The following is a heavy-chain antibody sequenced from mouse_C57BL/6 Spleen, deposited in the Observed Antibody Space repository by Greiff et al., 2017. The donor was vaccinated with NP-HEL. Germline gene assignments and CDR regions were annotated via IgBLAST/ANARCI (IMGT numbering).Heavy chain of an antibody. J-gene: IGHJ3*01. V-gene: IGHV14-4*01. CDR3: TTKGNYVAY. D-gene: IGHD2-1*01. CDR2: IDPENGDT. Sequence: DVQLQESGAELVRPGASVKLSCTASGFNIKDDYMHWVKQRPEQGLEWIGWIDPENGDTEYASKFQGKATITADTSSNTAYLQLSSLTSEDTAVYYCTTKGNYVAYWGQGTLVTVSA. CDR1: GFNIKDDY.